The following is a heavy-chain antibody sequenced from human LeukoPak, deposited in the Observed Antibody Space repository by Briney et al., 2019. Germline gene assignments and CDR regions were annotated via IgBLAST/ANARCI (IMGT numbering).Heavy chain of an antibody. CDR3: TRDHCSGDNCPSFDY. J-gene: IGHJ4*02. Sequence: ASVKVSCKPSGYTFTSFGISWVRQAPGQGLEWMGWIGAYNGDTNYAQKFQGRVTMTTDTSTSTAYMDLRSLRSDDTAVYYCTRDHCSGDNCPSFDYWGQGTQVTVSS. D-gene: IGHD2-15*01. V-gene: IGHV1-18*04. CDR1: GYTFTSFG. CDR2: IGAYNGDT.